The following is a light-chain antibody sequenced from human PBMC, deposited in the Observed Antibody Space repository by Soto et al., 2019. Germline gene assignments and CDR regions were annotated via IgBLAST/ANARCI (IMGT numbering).Light chain of an antibody. CDR1: ISDVGNHNL. Sequence: LTQPASVSGSPGQSITISCTGTISDVGNHNLVSWYQQHPDKAPKLIIYEVNERPSGVSSRFSGSKSGNTASLTVSGLQPDDEADYHCCSFAGSNPFPYVFGTGTKVTVL. CDR3: CSFAGSNPFPYV. V-gene: IGLV2-23*02. J-gene: IGLJ1*01. CDR2: EVN.